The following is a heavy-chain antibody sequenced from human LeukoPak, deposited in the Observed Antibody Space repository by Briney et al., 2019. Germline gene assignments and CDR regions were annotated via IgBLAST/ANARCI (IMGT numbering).Heavy chain of an antibody. CDR3: AKSTRAVMAMMDV. CDR2: ISSTGSST. Sequence: PGGSLRLSCAASGFTFDSYGMSWVRQAPGKGLEWVSSISSTGSSTYYADAVRGRFTIFRDTSQNTVYLQMNGLRAEDTAVYFCAKSTRAVMAMMDVWGKGTTVTVSS. V-gene: IGHV3-23*01. D-gene: IGHD3-16*01. CDR1: GFTFDSYG. J-gene: IGHJ6*04.